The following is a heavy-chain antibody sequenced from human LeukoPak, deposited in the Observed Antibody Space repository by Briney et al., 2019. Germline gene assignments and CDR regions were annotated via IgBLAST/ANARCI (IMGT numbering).Heavy chain of an antibody. Sequence: GGSLRLACAASGFTFSTSWMHWVRQAPGKGLVWVSHINRDGSRTTYADSVKGRFTISRDNAKNTVYLQMNSLRAEDTALYFCVRSLTGTDDYWGQGTLVTVSS. V-gene: IGHV3-74*01. CDR3: VRSLTGTDDY. CDR2: INRDGSRT. CDR1: GFTFSTSW. J-gene: IGHJ4*02. D-gene: IGHD3-9*01.